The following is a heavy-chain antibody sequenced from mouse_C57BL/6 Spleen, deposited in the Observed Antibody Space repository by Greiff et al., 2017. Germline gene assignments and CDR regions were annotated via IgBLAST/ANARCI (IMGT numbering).Heavy chain of an antibody. J-gene: IGHJ3*01. CDR3: TRWTTDLFAD. D-gene: IGHD1-1*01. CDR2: IDPETGGT. Sequence: QVQLQPPGAELVRPGSSVTLSCKASGYTFTDYEMHWVKQTPVHGLEWIGAIDPETGGTAYNQKFKGKAILTADKSSSTACMELRSLTSEDSAVYYCTRWTTDLFADWGQGTLVTVSA. CDR1: GYTFTDYE. V-gene: IGHV1-15*01.